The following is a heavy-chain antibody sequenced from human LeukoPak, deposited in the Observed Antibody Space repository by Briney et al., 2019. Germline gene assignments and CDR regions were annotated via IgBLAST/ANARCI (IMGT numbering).Heavy chain of an antibody. V-gene: IGHV3-30*14. J-gene: IGHJ1*01. CDR2: ISNDGSNK. CDR3: AGDQRGYSSGWYDLHH. Sequence: TGGSLRLSCAASGFTFTTYAMHWVRQAPGKGLEWVAVISNDGSNKYYADSVKGRFTISRDNSKNTLYLQMNSLRAEDTAVYYCAGDQRGYSSGWYDLHHWGQGTLVTVSS. D-gene: IGHD6-19*01. CDR1: GFTFTTYA.